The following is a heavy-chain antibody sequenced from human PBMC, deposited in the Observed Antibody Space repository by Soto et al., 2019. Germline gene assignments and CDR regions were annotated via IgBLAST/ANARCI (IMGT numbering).Heavy chain of an antibody. D-gene: IGHD2-15*01. J-gene: IGHJ6*02. CDR3: ATDCSGGSCYGASGMDV. CDR2: INAGFGAT. Sequence: QVQLEQSGAEVKKPGSSVKVSCKASGGTFGRYAISWVRRAPGQSLEWMGQINAGFGATDLAQMFQGRVTITADKSTTTVYMELSSLRSDDTAVYYCATDCSGGSCYGASGMDVWGQVTTVTVSS. CDR1: GGTFGRYA. V-gene: IGHV1-69*06.